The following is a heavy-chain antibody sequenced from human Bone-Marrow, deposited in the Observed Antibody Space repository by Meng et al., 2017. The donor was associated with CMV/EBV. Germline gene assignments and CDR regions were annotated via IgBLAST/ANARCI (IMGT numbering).Heavy chain of an antibody. Sequence: GFTFSSYAMSWARQAPGKGLEWVSAISGSGGSTYYADSVKGRFTISRDNSKNTLYLQMNSLRAEDTAVYYCAGRYYYDSSGYHWLDYWGQGTLVTVSS. D-gene: IGHD3-22*01. CDR2: ISGSGGST. V-gene: IGHV3-23*01. CDR1: GFTFSSYA. J-gene: IGHJ4*02. CDR3: AGRYYYDSSGYHWLDY.